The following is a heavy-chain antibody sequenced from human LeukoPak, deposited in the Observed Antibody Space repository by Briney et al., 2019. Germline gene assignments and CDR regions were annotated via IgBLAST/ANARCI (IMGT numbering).Heavy chain of an antibody. CDR3: ARGDDILTGYYRRDNWFDP. J-gene: IGHJ5*02. CDR2: INPNSGGT. D-gene: IGHD3-9*01. Sequence: GASVKVSCKASGYTFTGYYMHWVRQAPGQGLEWMGWINPNSGGTNYAQKFQGRVTVTRDTSISTAYMELSRLRSDDTAVYYCARGDDILTGYYRRDNWFDPWGQGTLVTVSS. V-gene: IGHV1-2*02. CDR1: GYTFTGYY.